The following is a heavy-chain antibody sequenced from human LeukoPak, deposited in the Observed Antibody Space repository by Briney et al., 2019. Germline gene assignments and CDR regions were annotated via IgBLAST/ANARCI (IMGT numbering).Heavy chain of an antibody. Sequence: SGGSLRLSCAASGFTFSSYAMSWVRQAPGKGLEWVSAISGSGGSTYYADSVKGRFTISRDNSKNTLYLQMNSLRAEDTAVYYCASPPSVHGYYYYGMDVWGQGTTVTVSS. V-gene: IGHV3-23*01. D-gene: IGHD4-17*01. CDR1: GFTFSSYA. CDR2: ISGSGGST. CDR3: ASPPSVHGYYYYGMDV. J-gene: IGHJ6*02.